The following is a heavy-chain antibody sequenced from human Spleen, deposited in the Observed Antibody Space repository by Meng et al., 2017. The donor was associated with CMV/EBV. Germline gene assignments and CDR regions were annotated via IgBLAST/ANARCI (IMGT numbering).Heavy chain of an antibody. CDR3: ARVGTETNWFDP. J-gene: IGHJ5*02. CDR1: GDSISRNSW. Sequence: TCAVSGDSISRNSWWSWVRQTPGKGLEWIGEIYPGGSTNYNPSLNSRVTISLDNSKNQFSLKLNSVTAADTAVYYCARVGTETNWFDPWGQGTLVTVSS. D-gene: IGHD2-8*02. V-gene: IGHV4-4*02. CDR2: IYPGGST.